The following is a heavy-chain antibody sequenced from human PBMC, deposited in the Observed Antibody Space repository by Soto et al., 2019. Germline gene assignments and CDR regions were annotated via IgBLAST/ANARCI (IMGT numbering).Heavy chain of an antibody. Sequence: PGGSLRLSCAASGFTFSSYAMSWARQAPGKGLEWVSAISGSGGSTYYADSVKGRFTISRDNSKNTLYLQMNSLRAEDTAVYYCAKTPHSGYEEDYYYYGMDVWSQGTTVTVSS. V-gene: IGHV3-23*01. D-gene: IGHD5-12*01. CDR1: GFTFSSYA. CDR2: ISGSGGST. CDR3: AKTPHSGYEEDYYYYGMDV. J-gene: IGHJ6*02.